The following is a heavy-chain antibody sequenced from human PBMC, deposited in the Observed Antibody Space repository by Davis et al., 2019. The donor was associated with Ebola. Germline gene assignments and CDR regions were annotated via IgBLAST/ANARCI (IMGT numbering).Heavy chain of an antibody. Sequence: SETLSLTCTVSGGSISSGGYYWSWIRQHPGKGLEWIGYIYYSGSTYYNPSLKSRVTISVDTSKNQFSLKLSSVTAADTAVYYCARFITFGGVIVEWLAFDIWGQGTMVTVSS. CDR2: IYYSGST. V-gene: IGHV4-31*03. D-gene: IGHD3-16*02. J-gene: IGHJ3*02. CDR3: ARFITFGGVIVEWLAFDI. CDR1: GGSISSGGYY.